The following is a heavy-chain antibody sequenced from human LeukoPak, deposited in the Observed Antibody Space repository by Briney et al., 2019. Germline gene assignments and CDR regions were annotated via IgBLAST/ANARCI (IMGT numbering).Heavy chain of an antibody. V-gene: IGHV3-23*01. CDR2: ISGSGGST. J-gene: IGHJ1*01. CDR1: GFTFSSYA. D-gene: IGHD6-19*01. CDR3: AKCWLASIEYFQQ. Sequence: GGSLRLSCAASGFTFSSYAMSWVRQAPGKGLEWVSAISGSGGSTYYADSVKGRFTISRDNSKNTLYLQMNSLGAEDTAVYYCAKCWLASIEYFQQWGQGTLVTVSS.